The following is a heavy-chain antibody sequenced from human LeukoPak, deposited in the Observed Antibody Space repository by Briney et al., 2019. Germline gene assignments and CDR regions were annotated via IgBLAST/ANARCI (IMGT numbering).Heavy chain of an antibody. CDR2: INPNSGGT. V-gene: IGHV1-2*04. D-gene: IGHD2-21*02. CDR1: GYTFTGYY. CDR3: ARDIRDLKAHYYGMDV. Sequence: ASVKVSCKASGYTFTGYYMHWVRQAPGQGLEWMGWINPNSGGTNYAQKFQGWVTMTRDTSISTAYMELSRLRSDDTAVYYCARDIRDLKAHYYGMDVWGQGTTVTVSS. J-gene: IGHJ6*02.